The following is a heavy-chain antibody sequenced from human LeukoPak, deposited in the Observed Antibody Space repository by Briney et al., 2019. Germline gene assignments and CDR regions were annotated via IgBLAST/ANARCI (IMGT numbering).Heavy chain of an antibody. J-gene: IGHJ4*02. D-gene: IGHD3/OR15-3a*01. CDR1: GFTFGTYA. CDR3: AKHLNLDYDY. Sequence: GGSLRLSCAASGFTFGTYAMSWVRQAPGKGLAYVSTLSGSGTDTFYGDSVRGRFTISRDNSKNTLYLQMSSLRAEDTAVYYCAKHLNLDYDYWGQGTLVTVSS. CDR2: LSGSGTDT. V-gene: IGHV3-23*01.